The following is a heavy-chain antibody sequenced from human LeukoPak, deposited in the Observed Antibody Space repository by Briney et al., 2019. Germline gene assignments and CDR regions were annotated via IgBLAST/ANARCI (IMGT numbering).Heavy chain of an antibody. J-gene: IGHJ5*02. CDR1: GFTFSSYA. Sequence: PGGSLRLSCAASGFTFSSYAMHWVRQAPGKGLEWVAVISYDGSNKYYADSVKGRFTISRDNSKNTLYLQMNSLRPEDTAVYYCARDRVGVQVPAANTNWFDPWGQGTPVTVSS. CDR3: ARDRVGVQVPAANTNWFDP. D-gene: IGHD2-2*01. V-gene: IGHV3-30-3*01. CDR2: ISYDGSNK.